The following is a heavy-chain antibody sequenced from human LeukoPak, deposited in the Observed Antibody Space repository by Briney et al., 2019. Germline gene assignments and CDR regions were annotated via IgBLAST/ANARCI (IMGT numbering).Heavy chain of an antibody. D-gene: IGHD3-10*01. CDR2: IYHSGST. CDR3: AKDGPYYGSGSLDY. CDR1: GYSISSDYY. Sequence: SETLSLTCTVSGYSISSDYYWGWIRQPPGKGLEWIGSIYHSGSTYYNPSLKSRVTISVDTSKNQFSLKLRSVTAADTAVYYCAKDGPYYGSGSLDYWGQGTLVTVSS. J-gene: IGHJ4*02. V-gene: IGHV4-38-2*02.